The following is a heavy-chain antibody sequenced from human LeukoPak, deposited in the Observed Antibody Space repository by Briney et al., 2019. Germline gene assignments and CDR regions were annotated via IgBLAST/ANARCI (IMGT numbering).Heavy chain of an antibody. CDR3: ARDNSVGDNAWWFDP. J-gene: IGHJ5*02. CDR1: GYTFTGYY. V-gene: IGHV1-46*01. Sequence: ASVKVSCKASGYTFTGYYMHWVRQAPGQGLEWMGLINPTGGSTGYAQKFQGRVTMTRDMSTSTDYMELSSLRSEDAAIYYCARDNSVGDNAWWFDPWGQGTLVTVSS. CDR2: INPTGGST. D-gene: IGHD1-26*01.